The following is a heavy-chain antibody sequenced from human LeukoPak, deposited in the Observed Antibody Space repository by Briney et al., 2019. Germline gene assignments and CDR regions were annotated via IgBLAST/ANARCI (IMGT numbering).Heavy chain of an antibody. D-gene: IGHD3-16*01. Sequence: GSSVKVSCKASGGTFSSYAISWVRQAPGQGLEWMGGIIPIFGTANYAQKFQGRATITADESTSTAYMELSSLRSEDTAVYYCAREYEGGHPGRHFDPWGQGTLVTVSS. CDR3: AREYEGGHPGRHFDP. V-gene: IGHV1-69*01. J-gene: IGHJ5*02. CDR1: GGTFSSYA. CDR2: IIPIFGTA.